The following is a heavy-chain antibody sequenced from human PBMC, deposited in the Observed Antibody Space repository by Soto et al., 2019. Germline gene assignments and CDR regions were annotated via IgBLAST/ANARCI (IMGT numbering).Heavy chain of an antibody. CDR1: GFTFSSYA. V-gene: IGHV3-23*01. J-gene: IGHJ4*02. Sequence: GESLKISCAASGFTFSSYAMSWVRQAPGKGLEWVSAISGSGGSTYYADSVKGRFTISRDNSKNTLYLQMNSLRAEDTAVYYCAKWGSSSDRYFDYWGQGTLVTVSS. D-gene: IGHD6-6*01. CDR3: AKWGSSSDRYFDY. CDR2: ISGSGGST.